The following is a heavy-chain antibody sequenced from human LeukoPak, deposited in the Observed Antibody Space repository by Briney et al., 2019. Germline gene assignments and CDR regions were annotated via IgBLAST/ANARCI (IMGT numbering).Heavy chain of an antibody. V-gene: IGHV1-2*02. CDR2: INPNSGGT. CDR3: ATGGHVRVYDSSAYGGHY. CDR1: GYTFTGYY. J-gene: IGHJ4*02. D-gene: IGHD3-22*01. Sequence: ASVKVSCKASGYTFTGYYMHWVRQAPGQGLEWMGWINPNSGGTNYAQKFQGRVTMTRDMSTSTVYMELSSLRSEDTAVYYCATGGHVRVYDSSAYGGHYWGQGTLVTVSS.